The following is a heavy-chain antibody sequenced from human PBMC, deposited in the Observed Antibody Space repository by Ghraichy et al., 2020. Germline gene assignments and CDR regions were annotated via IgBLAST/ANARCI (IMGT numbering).Heavy chain of an antibody. CDR3: ARWRNNMDI. Sequence: SETLSLTCSVSGDSVSRFYWSWTRQPPGKGLEWIGYIYYSGSTMYNPSLKSRVTMSVDTSKNQFSLNLRSVTDADTAVYYCARWRNNMDIWGHGTMVTVSS. D-gene: IGHD1/OR15-1a*01. CDR2: IYYSGST. J-gene: IGHJ6*02. V-gene: IGHV4-59*02. CDR1: GDSVSRFY.